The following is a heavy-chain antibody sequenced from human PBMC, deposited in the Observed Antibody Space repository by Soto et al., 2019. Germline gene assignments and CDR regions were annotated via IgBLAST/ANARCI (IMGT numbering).Heavy chain of an antibody. CDR2: TNGNLGTG. CDR3: ARRCSHGYFRYFDN. J-gene: IGHJ4*02. V-gene: IGHV1-69*06. CDR1: GGTFSSYP. Sequence: QVQLVQSGAEVKKPGSSVKVSCKASGGTFSSYPISWVRQAPGQGLAWMGGTNGNLGTGNYAQKFQGRLTITTDKSTTTDYMELSSLRSEDTAFDYCARRCSHGYFRYFDNWGQGTLCTVAS. D-gene: IGHD4-17*01.